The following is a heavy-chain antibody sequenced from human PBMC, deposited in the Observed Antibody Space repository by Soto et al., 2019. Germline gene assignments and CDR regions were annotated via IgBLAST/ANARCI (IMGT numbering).Heavy chain of an antibody. V-gene: IGHV1-18*01. D-gene: IGHD4-17*01. J-gene: IGHJ6*02. CDR3: ARDCVVSKTTVTTGFCYLYYGMEV. Sequence: QGQLVQSGSEVKKPGASVKVSCKASGYTFSNYGVSWVRQAPGQGREWMGWVSGYNGKTIYAQNVQAIVTLTSDTSTSTASMELRSLRSDDTAVYFCARDCVVSKTTVTTGFCYLYYGMEVWGQGTTVIVSS. CDR1: GYTFSNYG. CDR2: VSGYNGKT.